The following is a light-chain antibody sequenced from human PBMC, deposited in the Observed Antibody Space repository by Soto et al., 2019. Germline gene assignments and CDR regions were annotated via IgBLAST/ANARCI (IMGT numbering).Light chain of an antibody. J-gene: IGLJ2*01. V-gene: IGLV4-69*01. CDR2: VNSDGSH. CDR1: SGQINYA. Sequence: QSVLTQSPSASASVGASVKHTCTLSSGQINYASAWHQQQPEKAPRYLMKVNSDGSHNKGDGIPDRFSGSSSGAERYLTISSLQSEDEADYYCQTWGTGIVVFGGGTQVTVL. CDR3: QTWGTGIVV.